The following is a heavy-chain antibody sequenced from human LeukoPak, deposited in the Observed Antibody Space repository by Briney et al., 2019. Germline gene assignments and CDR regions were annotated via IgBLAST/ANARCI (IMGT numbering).Heavy chain of an antibody. J-gene: IGHJ4*02. CDR1: GFTFSTYS. Sequence: GGSLRLSCAASGFTFSTYSMNWVRQAPGKGLEWVSYIGRSSSPIYYADSVKGRFTISRDNAKNTLYLQMNNLRADDTAVYYCAGGRLVATSKAVAIDYWGQGTLVTVSS. D-gene: IGHD5-12*01. CDR3: AGGRLVATSKAVAIDY. CDR2: IGRSSSPI. V-gene: IGHV3-48*04.